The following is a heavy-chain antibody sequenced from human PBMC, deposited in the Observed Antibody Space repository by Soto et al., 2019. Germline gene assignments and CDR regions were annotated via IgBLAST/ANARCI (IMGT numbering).Heavy chain of an antibody. CDR3: ALTGGGGQWLGGFDY. J-gene: IGHJ4*02. V-gene: IGHV3-23*01. Sequence: EVQLLESGGGLVQPGGSLRLSCAASGFTFSSYAMSWVRQAPGKGLEWVSAISGSGGSTYYADSVKGRFTISRDNSKNTLELQRTSLRAEDRAVYYCALTGGGGQWLGGFDYWGQGTLVTVSS. CDR2: ISGSGGST. D-gene: IGHD6-19*01. CDR1: GFTFSSYA.